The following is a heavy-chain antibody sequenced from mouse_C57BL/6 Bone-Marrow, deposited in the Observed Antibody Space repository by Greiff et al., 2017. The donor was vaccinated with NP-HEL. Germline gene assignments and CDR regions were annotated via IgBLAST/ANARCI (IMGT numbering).Heavy chain of an antibody. CDR3: ARDHYSSSDFDY. V-gene: IGHV1-9*01. CDR2: ILPGSGST. D-gene: IGHD1-1*01. J-gene: IGHJ2*01. Sequence: VTLQESGAELMKPGASVKLSCKATGYTFTGYWIAWVKQRPGHGLEWIGEILPGSGSTYYNEKFKGKATFTADTSYNTAYMQLSSLTTEDSAIYYCARDHYSSSDFDYWGQGTTLTVSS. CDR1: GYTFTGYW.